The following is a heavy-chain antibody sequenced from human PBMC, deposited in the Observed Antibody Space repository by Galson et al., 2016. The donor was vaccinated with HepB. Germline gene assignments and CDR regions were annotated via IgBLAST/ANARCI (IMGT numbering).Heavy chain of an antibody. CDR3: ARVFRDHHWNYYFDY. D-gene: IGHD1-7*01. CDR2: ILPSTGAT. J-gene: IGHJ4*02. Sequence: SVKVSCKASGYTFTGHYLHWVRQAPGQGLEWMGWILPSTGATDYAQKFRGRVTMTSDTSINTAYMDLSRLGYDDTALYYCARVFRDHHWNYYFDYWGQGSLLIV. CDR1: GYTFTGHY. V-gene: IGHV1-2*02.